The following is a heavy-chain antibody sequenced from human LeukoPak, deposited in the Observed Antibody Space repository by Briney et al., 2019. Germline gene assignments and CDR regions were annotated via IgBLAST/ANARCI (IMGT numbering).Heavy chain of an antibody. CDR3: ARAARILDSRYYYYYMDV. CDR2: INNSGRT. D-gene: IGHD2/OR15-2a*01. Sequence: SETLSLTCTVSGGSISSYYWSWIRQAAGKGLEWIGRINNSGRTDYNSSLKSRVTMSVDTSKNQFSLKLGSVTAADTAVYYCARAARILDSRYYYYYMDVWGRGTTVTVSS. V-gene: IGHV4-4*07. J-gene: IGHJ6*03. CDR1: GGSISSYY.